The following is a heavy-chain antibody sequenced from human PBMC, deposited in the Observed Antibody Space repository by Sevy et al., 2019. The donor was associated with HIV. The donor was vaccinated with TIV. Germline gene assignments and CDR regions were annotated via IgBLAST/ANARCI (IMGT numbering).Heavy chain of an antibody. CDR1: KFTFSDYY. CDR2: ISSSSTYT. CDR3: ARKMELLVPDY. Sequence: GGSLRLSCTASKFTFSDYYMSWIRQAPGKGLEWVSYISSSSTYTNYADSVKGRFTISRDNAKNSLYLQMNSLRAEDTAVYYCARKMELLVPDYWGQGTLVTVSS. V-gene: IGHV3-11*06. J-gene: IGHJ4*02. D-gene: IGHD2-21*02.